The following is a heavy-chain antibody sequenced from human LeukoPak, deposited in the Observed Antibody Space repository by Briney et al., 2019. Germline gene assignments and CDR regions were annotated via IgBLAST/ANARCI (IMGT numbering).Heavy chain of an antibody. CDR2: ISGSGSST. CDR1: GFTFSSYA. J-gene: IGHJ4*02. V-gene: IGHV3-23*01. CDR3: ARDGETARTADY. Sequence: PGASLRLSCAASGFTFSSYAMIWVRQIPGKGLEGLDWVSSISGSGSSTYYADSVKGRFTVSRDNSKNTLYLQMDSLRAEDTAAYYCARDGETARTADYWGQGTLVTVSS. D-gene: IGHD1/OR15-1a*01.